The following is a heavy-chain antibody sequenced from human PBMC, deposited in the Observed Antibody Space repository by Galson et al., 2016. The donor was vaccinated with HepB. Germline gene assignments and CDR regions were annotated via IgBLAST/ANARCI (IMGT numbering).Heavy chain of an antibody. V-gene: IGHV3-15*01. CDR1: GFTFTNAW. CDR3: TTMHDSRPEDYFDS. J-gene: IGHJ4*02. Sequence: SLRLSCAASGFTFTNAWMTWVRQAPGKGLEWVGRITSKIHGGTTDYAPPVKGRFTVSRDDSKNTLYLHMNSLKVEETAVYYCTTMHDSRPEDYFDSWGQGTLVTVSS. CDR2: ITSKIHGGTT. D-gene: IGHD3-22*01.